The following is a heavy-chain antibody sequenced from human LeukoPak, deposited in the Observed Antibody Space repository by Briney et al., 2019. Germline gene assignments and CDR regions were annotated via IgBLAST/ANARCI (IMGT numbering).Heavy chain of an antibody. V-gene: IGHV4-59*08. D-gene: IGHD3-16*01. Sequence: SETLSLTCTVSGGSISTYYWSWIRRPPGKGLEWIGYIYYSGSTNYNPSLKSRVTISVDTSKNQFSLKLSSVTAADTAVYYCARRHAKDGYTDAFDIWGQGTMVTVSS. J-gene: IGHJ3*02. CDR3: ARRHAKDGYTDAFDI. CDR1: GGSISTYY. CDR2: IYYSGST.